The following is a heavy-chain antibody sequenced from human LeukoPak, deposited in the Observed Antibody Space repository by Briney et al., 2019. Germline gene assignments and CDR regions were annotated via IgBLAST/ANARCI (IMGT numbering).Heavy chain of an antibody. CDR1: GGTFSSYA. V-gene: IGHV1-69*05. Sequence: GASVKVSCKASGGTFSSYAISWVRQAPGQGLEWMGGIIPIFGTANYAQKFQGRVTITTDESTSTAYMELSSLRSEDTAVYYCARDRYSSSSPPYYYYYMDVWGKGTTVTVSS. CDR2: IIPIFGTA. J-gene: IGHJ6*03. CDR3: ARDRYSSSSPPYYYYYMDV. D-gene: IGHD6-6*01.